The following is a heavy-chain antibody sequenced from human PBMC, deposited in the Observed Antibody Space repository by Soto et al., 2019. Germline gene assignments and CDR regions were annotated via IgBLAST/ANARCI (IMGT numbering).Heavy chain of an antibody. V-gene: IGHV3-23*01. D-gene: IGHD3-16*02. Sequence: EVRLLESGGGLVQPGGSLRLSCEGSGFTFTNYGMDWVRQAPGKGLEWISFISGAGDTTYYADSVKGRFIISRDNSKNTVYLQMNSLRAEDTALYYCAKSFTQSNVWRAYRHKTHFDYWGQGALVTVTS. CDR2: ISGAGDTT. CDR3: AKSFTQSNVWRAYRHKTHFDY. CDR1: GFTFTNYG. J-gene: IGHJ4*02.